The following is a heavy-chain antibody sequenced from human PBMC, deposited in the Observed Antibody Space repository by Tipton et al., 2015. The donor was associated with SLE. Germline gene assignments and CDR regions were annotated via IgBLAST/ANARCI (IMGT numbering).Heavy chain of an antibody. CDR1: GGSISSHY. D-gene: IGHD2-21*02. CDR3: ARDVGGVVVTAIGY. V-gene: IGHV4-59*11. CDR2: IYYSGST. Sequence: TLSLTCTVSGGSISSHYWSWIRQPPGKGLEWIGYIYYSGSTNYNPSLKSRVTISVDTSKNQFSLKLSSVTAADTAVYYCARDVGGVVVTAIGYWGQGTLVTVSS. J-gene: IGHJ4*02.